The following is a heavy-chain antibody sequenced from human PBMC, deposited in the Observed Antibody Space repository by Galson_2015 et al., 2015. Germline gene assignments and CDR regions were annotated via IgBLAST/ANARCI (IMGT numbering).Heavy chain of an antibody. D-gene: IGHD6-19*01. CDR2: IYWDDDK. CDR3: AHSSAHGYNSGRPFDY. CDR1: GFSLSISGVG. V-gene: IGHV2-5*02. J-gene: IGHJ4*02. Sequence: PALVKPTQTLTLTCTFSGFSLSISGVGVGWIRQPPGKALEWLALIYWDDDKSYSPALKSRLTITKDTSKNQVVLTMANMDPVDTATYYCAHSSAHGYNSGRPFDYWGQGTLVTVSS.